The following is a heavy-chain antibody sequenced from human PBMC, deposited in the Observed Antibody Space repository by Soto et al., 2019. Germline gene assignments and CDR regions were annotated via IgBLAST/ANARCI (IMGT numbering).Heavy chain of an antibody. V-gene: IGHV3-23*01. CDR3: AKAGGSTWGYGMDV. J-gene: IGHJ6*02. CDR2: ISGGGDSA. Sequence: EVQLLESGGGLVQPGGSLRLSCAASGFTFSRHAMSWVRQAPGKGLEWVSAISGGGDSAYHADSVKGRCTISRDNSKNTLFLQMNSLRAEDTALYYCAKAGGSTWGYGMDVWGQGTTVTVSS. D-gene: IGHD2-15*01. CDR1: GFTFSRHA.